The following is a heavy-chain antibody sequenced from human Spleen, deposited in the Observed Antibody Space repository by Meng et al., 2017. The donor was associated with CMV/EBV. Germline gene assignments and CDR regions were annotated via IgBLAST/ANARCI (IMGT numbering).Heavy chain of an antibody. V-gene: IGHV1-8*03. CDR2: MNPNSGNT. J-gene: IGHJ6*02. D-gene: IGHD2-2*01. Sequence: ASVKVSCKASGYTFTSYDINWVRQATGQGLEWMGRMNPNSGNTGYAQKLQGRVTLTRNTSISTAYMELSSLRSEDTAVYYCGRGGSSAWYYYYAVDVWGQGTTVTVSS. CDR3: GRGGSSAWYYYYAVDV. CDR1: GYTFTSYD.